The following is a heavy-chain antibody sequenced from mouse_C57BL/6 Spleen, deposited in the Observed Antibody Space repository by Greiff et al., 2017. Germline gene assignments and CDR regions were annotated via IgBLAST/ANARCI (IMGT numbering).Heavy chain of an antibody. Sequence: VQLQQSGPELVKPGASVKMSCKASGYTFTDYNMHWVKQSHGKSLEWIGYINPNNGGTSYNQKFKGKATLTVNQSSSTAYMELRSLTSEDSAVYYCARTSITTVVEDYAMDYWGQGTSVTVSS. V-gene: IGHV1-22*01. CDR2: INPNNGGT. D-gene: IGHD1-1*01. CDR3: ARTSITTVVEDYAMDY. CDR1: GYTFTDYN. J-gene: IGHJ4*01.